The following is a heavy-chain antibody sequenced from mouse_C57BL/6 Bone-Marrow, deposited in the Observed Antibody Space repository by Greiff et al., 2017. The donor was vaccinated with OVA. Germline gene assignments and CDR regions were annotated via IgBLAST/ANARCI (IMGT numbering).Heavy chain of an antibody. J-gene: IGHJ2*01. CDR1: GFNIKDDY. CDR2: IDPENGDT. V-gene: IGHV14-4*01. CDR3: TTEFFGY. Sequence: EVQLQESGAELVRPGASVKLSCTASGFNIKDDYMHWVKQRPEQGLEWIGWIDPENGDTEYASKFQGKATITADTSSNTAYLQLSSLTSEDTAVYYCTTEFFGYWGQGTTLTVSS.